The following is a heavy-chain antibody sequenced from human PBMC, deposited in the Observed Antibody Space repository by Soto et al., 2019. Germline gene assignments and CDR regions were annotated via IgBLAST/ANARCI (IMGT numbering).Heavy chain of an antibody. D-gene: IGHD3-9*01. V-gene: IGHV3-74*01. Sequence: EVQLVESGGGLVQPGGSLRLSCAASGFTFSSYWMHWVRQAPGKGLVWVSRINSDGSSTSYADSVKGRFTISRNNAKNTLYLQMNSLRAEDTAVYYCARAQNYGVTYYDILTGHLSFDYWGQGTLVTVSS. J-gene: IGHJ4*02. CDR1: GFTFSSYW. CDR2: INSDGSST. CDR3: ARAQNYGVTYYDILTGHLSFDY.